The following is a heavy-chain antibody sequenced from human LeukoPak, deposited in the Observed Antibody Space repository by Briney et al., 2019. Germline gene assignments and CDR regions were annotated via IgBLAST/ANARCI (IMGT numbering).Heavy chain of an antibody. CDR3: AGAVLAMAHDAFDI. CDR2: IYHSGST. CDR1: GYSISSGYY. V-gene: IGHV4-38-2*01. D-gene: IGHD5-18*01. Sequence: PSETLSLTCAVSGYSISSGYYWGWIRQPPGKGLEWIGSIYHSGSTYYNPSLKSRVTISVGTSKNQFSLKLSSVTAADTAVYYCAGAVLAMAHDAFDIWGQGTMVTVSS. J-gene: IGHJ3*02.